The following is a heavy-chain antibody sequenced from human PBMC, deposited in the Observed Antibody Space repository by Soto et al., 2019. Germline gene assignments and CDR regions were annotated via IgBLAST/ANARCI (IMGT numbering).Heavy chain of an antibody. V-gene: IGHV1-18*01. J-gene: IGHJ4*02. CDR2: ISAYNGNT. CDR3: ARDGAPAIVVVPAAMWGY. Sequence: QVQLVQSGAEVKKPGASVKVSCKASGYTFTSYGISWVRQAPGQGLEWMGWISAYNGNTNYAQKLQGRVTMTTDTSTSTAYMELRSLRSEAAAVYYCARDGAPAIVVVPAAMWGYWGQGTLVTVSS. D-gene: IGHD2-2*01. CDR1: GYTFTSYG.